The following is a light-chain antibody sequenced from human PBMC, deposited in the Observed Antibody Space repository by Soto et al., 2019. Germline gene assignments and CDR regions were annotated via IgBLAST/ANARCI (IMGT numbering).Light chain of an antibody. J-gene: IGKJ1*01. V-gene: IGKV1-17*03. Sequence: DIQMTQSPSAMSAAVGDRVTITCRASQDIGYHLGWFQQKPGKAPKRLIYSASSLDSGVPSRFSATGSGTEFTFTISSLHPEDFATYYCQLHTTYPRPFGKGTKVDIK. CDR2: SAS. CDR1: QDIGYH. CDR3: QLHTTYPRP.